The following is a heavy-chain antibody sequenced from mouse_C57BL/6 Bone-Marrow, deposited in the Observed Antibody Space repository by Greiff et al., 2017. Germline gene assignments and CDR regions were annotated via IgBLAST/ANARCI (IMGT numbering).Heavy chain of an antibody. J-gene: IGHJ4*01. Sequence: DVQLVESGGGLVKPGGSLKLSCAASGFTFSSYAMSWVRQTPEKRLEWVATISDGGSYTYYPDNVKGRFTISRDNAKNNLYLQMSHLKSEDTAMYYCAREEAPYAMDYWGQGTSVTVSS. CDR2: ISDGGSYT. V-gene: IGHV5-4*01. CDR1: GFTFSSYA. CDR3: AREEAPYAMDY.